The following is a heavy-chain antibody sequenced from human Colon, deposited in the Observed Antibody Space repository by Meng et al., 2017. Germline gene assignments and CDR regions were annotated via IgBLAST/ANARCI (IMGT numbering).Heavy chain of an antibody. CDR2: ISYDGSKK. D-gene: IGHD6-19*01. CDR1: DYTFSSYA. J-gene: IGHJ4*02. Sequence: GESLKISCAAADYTFSSYAMHWVRQAPGKGLEWVAVISYDGSKKYYADPVKGRFTISRDNSKTTLYLQMNSLRAEDTAVYYCARDGGSGWGGYYFGDWGQGTLVTVSS. V-gene: IGHV3-30*01. CDR3: ARDGGSGWGGYYFGD.